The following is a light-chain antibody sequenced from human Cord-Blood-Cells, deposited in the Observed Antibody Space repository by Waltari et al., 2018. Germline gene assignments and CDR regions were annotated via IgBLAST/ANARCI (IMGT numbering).Light chain of an antibody. J-gene: IGKJ2*01. CDR1: QSVSSY. CDR2: DAS. Sequence: EIVLTQSPATLSLSPGERATLSCRASQSVSSYLAWYQQQPGPAPRLRIYDASNRATGIPARFSGSGSGTDFTLTISSLEPEDFAVYYCQQRSNWPPTFGQGTKLEIK. CDR3: QQRSNWPPT. V-gene: IGKV3-11*01.